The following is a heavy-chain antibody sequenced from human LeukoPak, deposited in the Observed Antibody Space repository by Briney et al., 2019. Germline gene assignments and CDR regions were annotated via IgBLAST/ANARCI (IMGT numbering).Heavy chain of an antibody. CDR1: GFTFSSYE. D-gene: IGHD2-8*02. V-gene: IGHV3-48*03. Sequence: AGGSLRLSCAASGFTFSSYEMNWVRQAPGKGLEWVSYISSSGSTIYYADSVKGRFTISRDNAKNSLYLQMNSLRAEDTAVYYCARGGSGAKGAYNWFDPWGQGTLVTVSS. J-gene: IGHJ5*02. CDR3: ARGGSGAKGAYNWFDP. CDR2: ISSSGSTI.